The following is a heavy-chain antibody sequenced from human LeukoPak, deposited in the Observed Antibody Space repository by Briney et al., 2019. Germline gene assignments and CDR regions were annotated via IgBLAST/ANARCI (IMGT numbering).Heavy chain of an antibody. CDR3: ARSIAARRAAGY. CDR2: IYHSGST. J-gene: IGHJ4*02. V-gene: IGHV4-30-2*01. D-gene: IGHD6-6*01. Sequence: SETLSLTCTVSGGSISSGGYYWSWIRQPPGKGLEWIGYIYHSGSTYYNPSLKSRVTMSVDRSKNQFSLKLSSVTAADTAVYYCARSIAARRAAGYWGQGTLVTVSS. CDR1: GGSISSGGYY.